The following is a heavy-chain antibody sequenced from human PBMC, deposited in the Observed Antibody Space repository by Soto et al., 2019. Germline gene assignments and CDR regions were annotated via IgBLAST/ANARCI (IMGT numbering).Heavy chain of an antibody. CDR2: ISYDGSNK. CDR3: ANSPPGYSYGYRIDY. D-gene: IGHD5-18*01. J-gene: IGHJ4*02. CDR1: GFTFSSYG. V-gene: IGHV3-30*18. Sequence: QVQLVESGGGVVQPGRSLRLSCAASGFTFSSYGMHWVRQAPGKGLEWVAVISYDGSNKYYADSVKGRFTISRDNSKNTLYLQMNSLRAEDTAVYYCANSPPGYSYGYRIDYWGQGTLVTVSS.